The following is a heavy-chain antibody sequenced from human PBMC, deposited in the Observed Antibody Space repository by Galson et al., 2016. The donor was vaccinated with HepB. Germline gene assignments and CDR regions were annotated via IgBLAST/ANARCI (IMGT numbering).Heavy chain of an antibody. CDR3: ARSPLSVAESLDAFDI. CDR2: IDPSDSYT. J-gene: IGHJ3*02. CDR1: GYSFTGYW. Sequence: QSGAEVKKPGESLRISCKGSGYSFTGYWINWVRQMPGKGLEWMGRIDPSDSYTNYSPSFQGHVTISGDKSIRTAYLQWSSLKASDSAMYYCARSPLSVAESLDAFDIWGQGTMVTVSS. V-gene: IGHV5-10-1*01. D-gene: IGHD6-19*01.